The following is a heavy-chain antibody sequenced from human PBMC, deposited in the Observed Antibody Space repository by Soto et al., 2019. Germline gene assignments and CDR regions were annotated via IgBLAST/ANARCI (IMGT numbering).Heavy chain of an antibody. D-gene: IGHD3-9*01. CDR3: AKSPHYDILTGLDY. V-gene: IGHV3-30*18. CDR2: ISYDGSNK. Sequence: GGSLRLSCAASGFTFSSYGMHWVRQAPGKGLEWVAVISYDGSNKYYADSVKGRFTISRDNSKNTLYLQMNSLRAEDTAVYYCAKSPHYDILTGLDYWGQGTLVTVSS. J-gene: IGHJ4*02. CDR1: GFTFSSYG.